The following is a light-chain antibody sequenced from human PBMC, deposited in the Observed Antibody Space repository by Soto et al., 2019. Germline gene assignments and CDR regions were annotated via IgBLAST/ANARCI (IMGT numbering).Light chain of an antibody. Sequence: QSALTQPASVSGSPGQSITISCTGTTSDVGRYNYVSWYQQHPGKAPKLIIYDVSNRPSGVSNRFSGSKSGNTASLTISGXXXXXEADYYCNSYTSSSTYVFGTGTKLTVL. CDR2: DVS. CDR3: NSYTSSSTYV. V-gene: IGLV2-14*01. CDR1: TSDVGRYNY. J-gene: IGLJ1*01.